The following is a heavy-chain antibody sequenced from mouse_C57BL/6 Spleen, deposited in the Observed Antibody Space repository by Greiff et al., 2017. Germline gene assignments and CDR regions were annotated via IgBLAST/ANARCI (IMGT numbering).Heavy chain of an antibody. V-gene: IGHV1-85*01. CDR2: IYPRDGST. J-gene: IGHJ3*01. CDR3: ARSARFAY. Sequence: VQLVESGPELVKPGASVKLSCKASGYTFTSYDINWVKQRPGQGLEWIGWIYPRDGSTKYNEKFKGKATLTVDTSSSTAYMELHSLTSEDSAVYFCARSARFAYWGQGTLVTVSA. D-gene: IGHD6-1*01. CDR1: GYTFTSYD.